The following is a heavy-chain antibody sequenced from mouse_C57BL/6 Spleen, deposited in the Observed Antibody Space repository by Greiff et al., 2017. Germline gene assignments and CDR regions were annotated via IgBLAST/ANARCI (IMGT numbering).Heavy chain of an antibody. CDR3: TRRNYDWYFDV. Sequence: EVQLQQSGTVLARPGASVKMSCKTSGYTFTSYWLHWVKQRPGQGLEWIGAIYPGNSDTSYNQKFQGKAKLTAVTSASTAYMELSSLTNEDSAVYYCTRRNYDWYFDVWGTGTTVTVSS. D-gene: IGHD1-1*01. CDR2: IYPGNSDT. J-gene: IGHJ1*03. CDR1: GYTFTSYW. V-gene: IGHV1-5*01.